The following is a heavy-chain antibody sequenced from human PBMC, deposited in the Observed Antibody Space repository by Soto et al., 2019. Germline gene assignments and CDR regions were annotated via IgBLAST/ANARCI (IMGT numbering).Heavy chain of an antibody. Sequence: QVQLVQSGAEVKKPGSSVKVSCKASGGTFSSYAISWVRQAPGQGLEWMGVIIPIFGTANYAQKFQGRVTITADEPTSTAYMELSSLRSEDTAVYFCARHVPTAGYYYGMDVWGQGTTVTVSS. D-gene: IGHD2-2*01. CDR2: IIPIFGTA. V-gene: IGHV1-69*12. J-gene: IGHJ6*02. CDR1: GGTFSSYA. CDR3: ARHVPTAGYYYGMDV.